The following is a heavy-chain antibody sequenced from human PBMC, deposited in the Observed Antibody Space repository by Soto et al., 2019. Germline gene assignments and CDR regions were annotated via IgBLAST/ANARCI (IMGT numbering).Heavy chain of an antibody. V-gene: IGHV3-23*01. CDR3: AKATATSGGAFEI. CDR1: GFICSSYD. Sequence: PGVCLRLSCSVSGFICSSYDMSWVRQAPGKGLEWVSTILVGGSPHYEDCVKGRFTISRDTSKNTVYLQMNSLTAGDTAVYYCAKATATSGGAFEIYGQGAMVTVSS. CDR2: ILVGGSP. D-gene: IGHD1-1*01. J-gene: IGHJ3*02.